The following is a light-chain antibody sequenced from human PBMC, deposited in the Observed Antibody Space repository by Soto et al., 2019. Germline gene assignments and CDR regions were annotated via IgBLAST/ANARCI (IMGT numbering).Light chain of an antibody. CDR1: QSVSSN. V-gene: IGKV3-15*01. Sequence: EIVMTQSPATLSVSPGERATLSCRASQSVSSNLAWYQQKPGQAPRLLIYGASTRATGIPARFSGSRSVTEFTLTISSLQSEDFAVYYCQQYNNWPTWTFGQGTKVEIK. CDR2: GAS. J-gene: IGKJ1*01. CDR3: QQYNNWPTWT.